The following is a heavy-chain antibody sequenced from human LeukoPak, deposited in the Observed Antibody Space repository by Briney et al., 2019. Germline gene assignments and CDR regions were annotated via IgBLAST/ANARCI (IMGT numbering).Heavy chain of an antibody. J-gene: IGHJ4*02. CDR3: ARVRGGYDSSNDY. CDR1: GFTFSSYA. CDR2: ISYDGSNK. D-gene: IGHD5-12*01. Sequence: PGRSLRLSCAASGFTFSSYAMHWVRQAPGKGLEWVAVISYDGSNKYYADSVKGRFTISRDNSKNTLYLQMNSLRAEDTAVYYCARVRGGYDSSNDYWGQGTLVTVSS. V-gene: IGHV3-30*04.